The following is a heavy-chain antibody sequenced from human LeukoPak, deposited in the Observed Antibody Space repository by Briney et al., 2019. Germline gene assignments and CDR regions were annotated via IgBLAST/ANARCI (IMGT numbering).Heavy chain of an antibody. CDR2: INPSGSST. V-gene: IGHV1-46*01. Sequence: ASVTVSCTASGYTFTSYYMHWVRQGPGQGLEWMGIINPSGSSTSYAQKFQGRVTMTRDTSTNTVYMELSSLRSEDTAVFYCVRGASSIAALNPFWYFDLWGRGTLVTVSS. J-gene: IGHJ2*01. D-gene: IGHD6-6*01. CDR3: VRGASSIAALNPFWYFDL. CDR1: GYTFTSYY.